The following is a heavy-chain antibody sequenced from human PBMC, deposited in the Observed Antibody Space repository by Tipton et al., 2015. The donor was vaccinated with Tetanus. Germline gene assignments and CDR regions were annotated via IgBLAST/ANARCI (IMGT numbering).Heavy chain of an antibody. CDR2: ISPSGRS. J-gene: IGHJ4*02. Sequence: TLSLTCTVSGGSIRSGDHQWNWIRQPPGKGLEWLAYISPSGRSNSNYSLKSRITISQDKSKNQFSLKLTSVTPADTAVYYCARANYEIPKKGPFDAWGQGALVIVSS. CDR1: GGSIRSGDHQ. CDR3: ARANYEIPKKGPFDA. D-gene: IGHD3-9*01. V-gene: IGHV4-61*08.